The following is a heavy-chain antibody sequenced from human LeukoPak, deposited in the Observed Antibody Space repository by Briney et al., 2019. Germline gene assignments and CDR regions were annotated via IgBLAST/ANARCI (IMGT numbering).Heavy chain of an antibody. J-gene: IGHJ4*02. CDR3: AKERTDTRYDQYFDY. CDR1: GFTFSSYA. Sequence: PGGSLRLSCAASGFTFSSYAMNWVRQAPGKGLEWVSVISGSGDNTYYGDSVKGRFTISRDNPKNTLYLQMNSLRAEDTAVYYCAKERTDTRYDQYFDYWGQGTLVTVPS. CDR2: ISGSGDNT. V-gene: IGHV3-23*01. D-gene: IGHD5-18*01.